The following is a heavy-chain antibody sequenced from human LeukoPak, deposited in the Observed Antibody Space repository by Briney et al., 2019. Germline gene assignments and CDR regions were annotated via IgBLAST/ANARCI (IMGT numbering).Heavy chain of an antibody. V-gene: IGHV1-3*01. Sequence: ASVNVSCKASGYTFTSYVLHWVRQAPGQGLEWMGWINAANGDTKYSQRFQGRVTVTRDTSASTAYMELSSLTSEDTALYYCARELTRFGELVSWGQGTLVTVSS. CDR2: INAANGDT. CDR1: GYTFTSYV. D-gene: IGHD3-10*01. J-gene: IGHJ5*02. CDR3: ARELTRFGELVS.